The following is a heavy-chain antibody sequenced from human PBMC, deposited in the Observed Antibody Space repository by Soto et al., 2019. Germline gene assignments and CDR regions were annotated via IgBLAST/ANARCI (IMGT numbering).Heavy chain of an antibody. CDR2: IGTTSSYI. CDR1: GFTFGTYT. J-gene: IGHJ6*02. D-gene: IGHD2-21*02. CDR3: ARVMCGDCSSYYYYSMDV. Sequence: SLRLSCAASGFTFGTYTMNWVRQVPGKGLEWVSSIGTTSSYIYYADSVRGRFTISRDNAGGSVYLQMSSLRAEDTAVYYCARVMCGDCSSYYYYSMDVWGQGTTVTVSS. V-gene: IGHV3-21*01.